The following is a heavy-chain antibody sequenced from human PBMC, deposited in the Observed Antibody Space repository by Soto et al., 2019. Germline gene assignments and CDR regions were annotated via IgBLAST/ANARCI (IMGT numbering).Heavy chain of an antibody. CDR2: LHASNSNT. V-gene: IGHV3-23*01. CDR3: TNGRATYGLLTHDF. Sequence: GSLSLSCAASGFFFRNYAMSWVRQAPGNGLDCTSALHASNSNTYSADSVKGRFAISKDTSRYTLCLQMHSLSTEVTAIYYSTNGRATYGLLTHDFWGQGTLVTVSS. J-gene: IGHJ4*02. CDR1: GFFFRNYA. D-gene: IGHD2-21*01.